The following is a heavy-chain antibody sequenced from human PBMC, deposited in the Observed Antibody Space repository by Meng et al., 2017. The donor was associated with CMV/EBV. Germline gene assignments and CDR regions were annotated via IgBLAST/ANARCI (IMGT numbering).Heavy chain of an antibody. CDR1: GGSISSYY. CDR3: ARGGALAAFDI. J-gene: IGHJ3*02. D-gene: IGHD3-16*01. V-gene: IGHV4-59*01. Sequence: SGTLSLTCTVSGGSISSYYWSWIRQPPGKGLEWIGYIYYSGSTNYNPSLKSRVTISVDTSKNQFSLKLSSVTAADTAVYYCARGGALAAFDIWGQGTMVTVSS. CDR2: IYYSGST.